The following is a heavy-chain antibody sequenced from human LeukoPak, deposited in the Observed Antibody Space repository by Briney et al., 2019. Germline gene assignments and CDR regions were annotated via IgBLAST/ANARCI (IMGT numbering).Heavy chain of an antibody. CDR3: AKDGEYCSGGSCYSLTNWFDP. CDR2: ISGDGGST. D-gene: IGHD2-15*01. Sequence: GGSLRLSCAASGFTFEDYAMHWVRHAPGKGLEWVSLISGDGGSTYYADSVKGRFTISRDNSKNSLYLQMNSLRAEDTALYYCAKDGEYCSGGSCYSLTNWFDPWGQGTLVTVSS. J-gene: IGHJ5*02. CDR1: GFTFEDYA. V-gene: IGHV3-43*02.